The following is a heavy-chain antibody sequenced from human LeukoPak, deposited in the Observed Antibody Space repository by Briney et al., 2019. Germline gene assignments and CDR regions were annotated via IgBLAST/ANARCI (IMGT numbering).Heavy chain of an antibody. CDR3: ASRESSSWYVALGY. D-gene: IGHD6-13*01. CDR2: IIPIFGTA. J-gene: IGHJ4*02. CDR1: GGTFSSYA. V-gene: IGHV1-69*06. Sequence: GASVKVSCKASGGTFSSYAISWVRQAPGQGLEWMGGIIPIFGTANYAQKFQGRVTITADKSTSTAYMELSSLRSEDTAVYYCASRESSSWYVALGYWGQGTLVIVSS.